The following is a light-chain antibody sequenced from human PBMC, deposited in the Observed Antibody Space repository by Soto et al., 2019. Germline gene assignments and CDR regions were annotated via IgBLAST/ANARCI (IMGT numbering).Light chain of an antibody. V-gene: IGKV1-5*01. CDR1: QSISSW. CDR3: QQSYSTLST. J-gene: IGKJ5*01. Sequence: DIQMTQSPSTLSASVGDRVTITCRASQSISSWLAWYQQKPGKAPKLLIYDASSLESGVPSRFSGSASGTDFTLTISSLQPEDFATYYCQQSYSTLSTFGQGTRLEIK. CDR2: DAS.